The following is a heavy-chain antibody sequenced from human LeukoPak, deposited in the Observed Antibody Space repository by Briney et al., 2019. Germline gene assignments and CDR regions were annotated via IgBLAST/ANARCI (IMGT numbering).Heavy chain of an antibody. CDR2: INPNSGGT. V-gene: IGHV1-2*02. CDR3: ARVENYDFWSGYPNWFDP. Sequence: GASVKVSCKASGYTFTGYYMHWVRQAPGQGLEWMGWINPNSGGTNYAQKFQGRVTMTRDTSISTAYMELSRLRSDDTAVYYCARVENYDFWSGYPNWFDPWGQGTLVTVSS. J-gene: IGHJ5*02. CDR1: GYTFTGYY. D-gene: IGHD3-3*01.